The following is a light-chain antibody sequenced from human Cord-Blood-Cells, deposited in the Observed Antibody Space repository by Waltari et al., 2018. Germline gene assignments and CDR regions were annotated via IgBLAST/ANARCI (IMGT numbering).Light chain of an antibody. CDR3: CSYAGSYTV. J-gene: IGLJ2*01. CDR1: RSDVGGYNS. Sequence: SALTQPRSVSRSPGQSDTISCTGTRSDVGGYNSVSWYQQHPGKAPKPMIYDVSKRPSGVPDRFSGSKSGNTASLTISGLQAEDEADYYCCSYAGSYTVFGGGTKLTVL. CDR2: DVS. V-gene: IGLV2-11*01.